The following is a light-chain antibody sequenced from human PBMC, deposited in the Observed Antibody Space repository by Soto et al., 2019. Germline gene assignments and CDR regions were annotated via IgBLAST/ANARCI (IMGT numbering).Light chain of an antibody. CDR1: QSVSTNY. CDR3: QQYGSSPYT. Sequence: EIVLTQSPGTLSLSPGESATLSCRASQSVSTNYVAWYQQKPGQPTRLIIYGATRRATGIPDRFSGSGSGTDFILTISRLEPEDFALYFCQQYGSSPYTFAQGTKLDIK. J-gene: IGKJ2*01. V-gene: IGKV3-20*01. CDR2: GAT.